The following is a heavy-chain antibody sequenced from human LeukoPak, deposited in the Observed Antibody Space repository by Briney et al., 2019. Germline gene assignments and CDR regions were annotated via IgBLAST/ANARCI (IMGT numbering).Heavy chain of an antibody. Sequence: SETLSLTCTVSGGSISSYYWSWIRQPPGKGLEWIGYIYYSGSTNYNPSLKSRVTISVDTSKNQFSLTLSSVTAADTAVYYCASSGSLYYYGMDVWGQGTTVTVSS. CDR1: GGSISSYY. D-gene: IGHD3-22*01. V-gene: IGHV4-59*08. CDR2: IYYSGST. J-gene: IGHJ6*02. CDR3: ASSGSLYYYGMDV.